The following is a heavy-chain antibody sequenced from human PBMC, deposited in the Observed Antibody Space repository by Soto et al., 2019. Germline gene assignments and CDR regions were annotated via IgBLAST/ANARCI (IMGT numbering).Heavy chain of an antibody. CDR1: GFTFSSYW. CDR2: INPDGSRT. D-gene: IGHD2-21*01. J-gene: IGHJ4*02. CDR3: VRALDGSDSS. Sequence: EVQLLESGGGLVRPGGSLRLSCGASGFTFSSYWMHWVRQAPGKGLVWVSRINPDGSRTNYADSVKGRFTISRDNAKNTLYLQMNSLRAEDTAVYYCVRALDGSDSSWGQGTLVTVSS. V-gene: IGHV3-74*01.